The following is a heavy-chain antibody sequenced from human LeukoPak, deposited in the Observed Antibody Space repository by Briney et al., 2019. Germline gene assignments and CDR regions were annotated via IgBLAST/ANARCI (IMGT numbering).Heavy chain of an antibody. CDR1: GFTFSSYA. CDR3: ATPPGGGGDYHDAFDI. Sequence: GGSLRLSCAASGFTFSSYAMSWVRQAPGKGLEWVSAISGSGGSTYYADSVKGRFTISRDNSKNTLYLQMNSLRAEGTAVYYCATPPGGGGDYHDAFDIWGQGTMVTVSS. V-gene: IGHV3-23*01. J-gene: IGHJ3*02. D-gene: IGHD2-21*02. CDR2: ISGSGGST.